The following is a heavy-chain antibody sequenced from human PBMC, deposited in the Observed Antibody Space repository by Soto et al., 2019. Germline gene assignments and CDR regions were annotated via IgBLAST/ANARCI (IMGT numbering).Heavy chain of an antibody. D-gene: IGHD1-26*01. CDR1: GFTFSNYA. V-gene: IGHV3-23*01. Sequence: EVQLLESGGGLVQPGGSLRLSCAASGFTFSNYAMSWVRQAPGKGLEWVSGISGSGIGTYYADSVKGRFTVSRDNSKNTLLLRVNNLRAEDTALYYCARDLNEGGNFYGVFDRWGQGTLVTVSS. J-gene: IGHJ4*02. CDR2: ISGSGIGT. CDR3: ARDLNEGGNFYGVFDR.